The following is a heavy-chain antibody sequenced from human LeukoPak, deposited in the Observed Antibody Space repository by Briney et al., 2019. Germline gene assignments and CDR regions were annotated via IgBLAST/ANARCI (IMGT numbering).Heavy chain of an antibody. J-gene: IGHJ6*02. CDR2: MNTNSGNT. CDR1: GYTFTSYD. V-gene: IGHV1-8*01. Sequence: ASVKVSCKASGYTFTSYDINWVRQATGQGLEWMGWMNTNSGNTGYAQKFQGRVTMTRNTSISTAYMELSSLRSEDTAVYYCARGPNTYYDILTGYYMRDYGMDVWGQGTTVTVSS. CDR3: ARGPNTYYDILTGYYMRDYGMDV. D-gene: IGHD3-9*01.